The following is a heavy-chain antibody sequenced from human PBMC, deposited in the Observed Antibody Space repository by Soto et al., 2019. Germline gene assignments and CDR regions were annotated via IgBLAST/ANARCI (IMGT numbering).Heavy chain of an antibody. CDR1: GGTFSTYS. CDR2: IIPMLGIR. J-gene: IGHJ3*02. Sequence: QVQLVQSGAEVKKPGSSVKVSCMDSGGTFSTYSMFWVRQAPGQGLEWMGRIIPMLGIRNYAQRFQDRVTITADKSTATAHMELSSLRSEDTALYYCTIGSWSGEVFDIWGQGTMVTVSS. CDR3: TIGSWSGEVFDI. D-gene: IGHD2-21*01. V-gene: IGHV1-69*02.